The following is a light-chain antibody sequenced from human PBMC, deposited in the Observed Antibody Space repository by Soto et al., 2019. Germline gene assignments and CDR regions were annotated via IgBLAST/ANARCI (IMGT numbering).Light chain of an antibody. CDR2: AAS. V-gene: IGKV1-27*01. CDR3: QNYNGGPWT. Sequence: DIQMTQSPSSLSASVGDRVTITCRASQGISTYLVWYQQKPGTVPKLLIFAASTLQSGVPSRFSGSGSGTDFTLPISSRQPADVAAYYCQNYNGGPWTFGQGTKVEIK. CDR1: QGISTY. J-gene: IGKJ1*01.